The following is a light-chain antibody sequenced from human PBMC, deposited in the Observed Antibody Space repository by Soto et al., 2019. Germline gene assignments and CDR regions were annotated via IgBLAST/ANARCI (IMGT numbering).Light chain of an antibody. CDR3: FSYAGSNNVV. CDR1: SSDVGAYRF. J-gene: IGLJ2*01. CDR2: EVS. V-gene: IGLV2-8*01. Sequence: QSALTQPPSASGSPGQSVTISCTGTSSDVGAYRFVSWYQQHPGKAPKLMIYEVSKRPSGVPDRFSGSKSGNTASLTVSGLQAEDEADYYCFSYAGSNNVVFGGGTKVTVL.